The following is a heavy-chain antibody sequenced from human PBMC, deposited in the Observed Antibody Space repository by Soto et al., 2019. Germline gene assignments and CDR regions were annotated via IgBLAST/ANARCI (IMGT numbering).Heavy chain of an antibody. Sequence: PGGSLRLSCAASGFTFSSYAMHWVRQAPGKGLEWVAVISYDGSNKYYADSVKGRFTIFRDNSKNTLYLQMNSLRAEDTAVYYCARDYMIVVVTNWFDPWGQGTLVTVSS. J-gene: IGHJ5*02. CDR3: ARDYMIVVVTNWFDP. D-gene: IGHD3-22*01. CDR1: GFTFSSYA. V-gene: IGHV3-30-3*01. CDR2: ISYDGSNK.